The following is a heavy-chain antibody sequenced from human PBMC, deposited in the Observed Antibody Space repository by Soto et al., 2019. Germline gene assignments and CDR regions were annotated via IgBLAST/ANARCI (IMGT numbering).Heavy chain of an antibody. V-gene: IGHV1-69*01. CDR1: GGTFSSYA. CDR3: ATITMFRGFIPLYYGMDV. CDR2: IIPIFGTA. Sequence: QVQLVQSGAEVKKPGSSVKVSCKASGGTFSSYAISWVRQAPGQGLEWMGGIIPIFGTANYAQKFQGRVTITADESTRSAYMELSSLRSEDTAVYYCATITMFRGFIPLYYGMDVWGQATTVTVSS. D-gene: IGHD3-10*01. J-gene: IGHJ6*02.